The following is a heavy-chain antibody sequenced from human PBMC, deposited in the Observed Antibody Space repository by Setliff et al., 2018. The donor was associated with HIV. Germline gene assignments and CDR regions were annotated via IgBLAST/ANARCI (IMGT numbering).Heavy chain of an antibody. CDR3: ARGGGLWSGQLDF. CDR1: GGSFSDNY. J-gene: IGHJ4*02. V-gene: IGHV4-34*01. Sequence: PSETLSLTCAVYGGSFSDNYWSWIRQAPGKGLEWIGENNHRGVSNFNPSLRSRVTIPVDTPRKQFSLILRSVTAADTAVYYCARGGGLWSGQLDFWAQGTLVTVSS. CDR2: NNHRGVS. D-gene: IGHD3-3*01.